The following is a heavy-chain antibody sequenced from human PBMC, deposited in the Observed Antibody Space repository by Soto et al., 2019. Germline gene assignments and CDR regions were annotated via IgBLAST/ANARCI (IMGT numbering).Heavy chain of an antibody. V-gene: IGHV3-23*01. CDR3: AKVLSSGSYSGALEY. D-gene: IGHD1-26*01. CDR1: GFSITSFA. J-gene: IGHJ4*02. CDR2: ISASGGST. Sequence: GSLRLSCVASGFSITSFAMSWVRQAPGKGLEWASAISASGGSTYADSVKGRFTISRDNSKNTLYLQMNSLRVEDTAVYYCAKVLSSGSYSGALEYWGQGALVTVSS.